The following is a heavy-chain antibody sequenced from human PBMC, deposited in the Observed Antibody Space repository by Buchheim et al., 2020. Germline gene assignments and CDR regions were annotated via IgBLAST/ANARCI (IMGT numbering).Heavy chain of an antibody. D-gene: IGHD3-16*02. V-gene: IGHV1-46*01. J-gene: IGHJ6*02. CDR3: ARGRGTGVLAYYGMDV. CDR2: INPSGGSP. Sequence: QVQLVQSGAEVKKPGASVKVSCKASGYTFTSYYMHWVRQAPGQGLEWMGIINPSGGSPSYAQKFQGRVTMTRDTSTSTAYMELSSLRSEDTAVYYCARGRGTGVLAYYGMDVWGQGTT. CDR1: GYTFTSYY.